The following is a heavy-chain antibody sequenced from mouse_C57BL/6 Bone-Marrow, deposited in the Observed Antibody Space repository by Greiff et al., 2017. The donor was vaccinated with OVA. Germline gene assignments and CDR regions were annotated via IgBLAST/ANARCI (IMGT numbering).Heavy chain of an antibody. CDR2: IYPGNSDT. V-gene: IGHV1-5*01. J-gene: IGHJ4*01. Sequence: EVQLQQSGTVLARPGASVKMSCKTSGYTFTSYWMHWVKQRPGQGLEWIGAIYPGNSDTSYNQKFKGKAKLTAVTSASTAYMELSSLTNEDSAVYYCTREGVVAPYYYAMDYWGQGTSVTVSS. CDR1: GYTFTSYW. CDR3: TREGVVAPYYYAMDY. D-gene: IGHD1-1*01.